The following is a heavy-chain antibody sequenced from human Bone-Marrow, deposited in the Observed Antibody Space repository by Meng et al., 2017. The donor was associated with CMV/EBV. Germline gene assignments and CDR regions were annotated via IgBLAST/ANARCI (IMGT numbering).Heavy chain of an antibody. V-gene: IGHV1-2*02. CDR2: INPNSGGT. Sequence: ASVKVSCKASGYIFTGYYMHWVRQAPGQGLEWMGWINPNSGGTNFAQKFQGRVTMTRDTSINTAYMELSWLRSDDTAVYYCATGPSTAMVLYYYYYDMDVWGPGNTV. CDR1: GYIFTGYY. D-gene: IGHD5-18*01. J-gene: IGHJ6*02. CDR3: ATGPSTAMVLYYYYYDMDV.